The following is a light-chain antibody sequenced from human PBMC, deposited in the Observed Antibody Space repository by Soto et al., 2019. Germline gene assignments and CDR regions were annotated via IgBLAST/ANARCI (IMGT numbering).Light chain of an antibody. J-gene: IGLJ2*01. CDR2: DTT. CDR1: TGAVTSGHY. Sequence: QAVVTQEPSLTVSPGGTVTLTCGSSTGAVTSGHYPYWFQQKPGQAPRTLIYDTTNTHSWTPARFSGSLLGGKAALTLSGAQPEDEADYYCFLSYSGARVFGGGTQLTVL. V-gene: IGLV7-46*01. CDR3: FLSYSGARV.